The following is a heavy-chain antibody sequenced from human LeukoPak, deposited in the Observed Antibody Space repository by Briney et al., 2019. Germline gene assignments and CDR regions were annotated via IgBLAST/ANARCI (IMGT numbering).Heavy chain of an antibody. CDR3: ARRIAAAGPIDY. CDR2: ISGYNGNT. J-gene: IGHJ4*02. D-gene: IGHD6-13*01. CDR1: GYTFTSYG. Sequence: ASVKVSCKASGYTFTSYGISWVRQAPGQGLEWMGWISGYNGNTNYAQKFQGRVTMTRDTSISTAYMELSRLRSDDTAVYYCARRIAAAGPIDYWGQGTLVTVSS. V-gene: IGHV1-18*04.